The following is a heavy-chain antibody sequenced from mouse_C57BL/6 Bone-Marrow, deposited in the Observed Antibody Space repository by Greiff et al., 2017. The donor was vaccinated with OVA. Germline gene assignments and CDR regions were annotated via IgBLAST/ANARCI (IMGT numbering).Heavy chain of an antibody. CDR1: FFPIHNTY. Sequence: EVQLQQSVAELVRPGASVTFSCPSSFFPIHNTYMHWVKQRPEQGLEWIGRIDPANGNTKYAPKFQGKATITADTSSNTAYLQLSSLTSEDTALYYCAYLSWLAYWGQGTRVTVSA. V-gene: IGHV14-3*01. J-gene: IGHJ3*01. CDR2: IDPANGNT. D-gene: IGHD6-2*01. CDR3: AYLSWLAY.